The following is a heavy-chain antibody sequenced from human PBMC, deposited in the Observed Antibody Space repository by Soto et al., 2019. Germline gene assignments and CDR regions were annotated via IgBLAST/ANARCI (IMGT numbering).Heavy chain of an antibody. Sequence: SETLSLTCAVSDGSIRNYYWNWIRQSPGKGLEWIGYIYSSGSTHYNPSLQNRVTIPIDTSKNQVSLKVNSVTAADTAVYYCARDHPHSYGVYYFDYWGQGTPVTVSS. V-gene: IGHV4-59*01. CDR3: ARDHPHSYGVYYFDY. D-gene: IGHD5-18*01. CDR1: DGSIRNYY. CDR2: IYSSGST. J-gene: IGHJ4*02.